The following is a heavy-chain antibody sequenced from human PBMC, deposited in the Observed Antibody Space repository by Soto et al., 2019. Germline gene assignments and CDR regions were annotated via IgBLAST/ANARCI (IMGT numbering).Heavy chain of an antibody. V-gene: IGHV4-59*01. CDR2: IYYSGST. CDR1: GGSISSYY. Sequence: PSETLSLTCTVSGGSISSYYWSWIRQPPGKGLEWIGYIYYSGSTNYNPSLKSRVTISVDTSKNQFSLKLSSVTAADTAVYYCARDRGDYGDYEDWGQGTLVTVSS. CDR3: ARDRGDYGDYED. J-gene: IGHJ4*02. D-gene: IGHD4-17*01.